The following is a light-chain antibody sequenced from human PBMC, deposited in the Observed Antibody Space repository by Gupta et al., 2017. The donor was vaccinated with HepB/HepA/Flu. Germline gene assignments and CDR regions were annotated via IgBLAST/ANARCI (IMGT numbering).Light chain of an antibody. CDR1: QSISSY. CDR2: AAS. J-gene: IGKJ3*01. Sequence: DIQMTQSPSSLSASVGDRVTITCRASQSISSYLNWYQQKPGKAPKLLIYAASRWQSGVPSRFSGSGSGTDFTLTSSRRQPEDFATYYWQHSYSTHFFGHGTKVDIK. CDR3: QHSYSTHF. V-gene: IGKV1-39*01.